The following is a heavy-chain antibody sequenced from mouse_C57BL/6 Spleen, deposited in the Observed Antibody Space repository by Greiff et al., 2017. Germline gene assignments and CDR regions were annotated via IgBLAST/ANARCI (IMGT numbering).Heavy chain of an antibody. CDR1: GYTFTSYW. D-gene: IGHD2-2*01. CDR2: IYPGSGST. J-gene: IGHJ4*01. CDR3: AKGGSTMVTTGYAMDY. V-gene: IGHV1-55*01. Sequence: QVQLQQPGAELVKPGASVKMSCKASGYTFTSYWITWVKQRPGQGLEWIGDIYPGSGSTNYNEKFKSKATLTVDTSSSTAYMQLCRLTSEDSAVYSCAKGGSTMVTTGYAMDYWGQGTSVTVSS.